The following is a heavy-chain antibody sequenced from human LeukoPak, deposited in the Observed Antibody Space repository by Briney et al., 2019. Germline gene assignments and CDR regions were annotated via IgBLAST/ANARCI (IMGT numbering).Heavy chain of an antibody. D-gene: IGHD3-16*01. CDR2: INSDGTST. Sequence: GGSLRLSCAASAFIFSSYWMYWVRQAPGKGLVWVSRINSDGTSTTYADSVKGRFTISRDNAKNSLYLQMNSLRAEDTAVYYCARDSHEGRGTYHDYWGQGTLVTVSS. V-gene: IGHV3-74*01. CDR3: ARDSHEGRGTYHDY. J-gene: IGHJ4*02. CDR1: AFIFSSYW.